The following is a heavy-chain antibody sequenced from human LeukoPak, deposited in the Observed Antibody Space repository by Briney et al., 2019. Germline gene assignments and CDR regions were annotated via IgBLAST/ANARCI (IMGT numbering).Heavy chain of an antibody. CDR3: AREEGRSPRSSSGY. J-gene: IGHJ4*02. D-gene: IGHD6-6*01. CDR1: GFTFTNYG. Sequence: PGGSLRLSCAASGFTFTNYGMHWVRQAPGKGLQWLALIWHDGSKTYYADSVKGRFIISRDNSKDTLYLQMDSLRTEDTAVYYCAREEGRSPRSSSGYWGQGTLAAVSS. CDR2: IWHDGSKT. V-gene: IGHV3-33*01.